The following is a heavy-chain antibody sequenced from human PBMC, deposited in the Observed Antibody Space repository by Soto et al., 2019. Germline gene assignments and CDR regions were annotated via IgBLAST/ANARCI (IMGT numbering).Heavy chain of an antibody. D-gene: IGHD3-22*01. CDR2: ISSSSSYI. Sequence: EVQLVESGGGLVKPGGSLRLSCAASGFTFSSYSMNWVRQAPGKGLEWVSSISSSSSYIYYADSVKGRSTISRDNAKNSLYLQMNSLRAEDTAVYYCARDDYDSSGYYPYWGQGTLVTVSS. V-gene: IGHV3-21*01. CDR3: ARDDYDSSGYYPY. CDR1: GFTFSSYS. J-gene: IGHJ4*02.